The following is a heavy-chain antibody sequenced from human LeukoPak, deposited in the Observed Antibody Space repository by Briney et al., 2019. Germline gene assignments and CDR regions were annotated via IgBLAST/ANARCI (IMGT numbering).Heavy chain of an antibody. Sequence: GGSLRLSCAASGFTFDDYAMHWVRQAPGKGLEWVSGISWNSGSIGYADSVKGRFTIFRDNAKNSLYLQMNSLRAEDTALYYCAKDILSSTSPDYYYGMDVWGQGTTVTVSS. CDR3: AKDILSSTSPDYYYGMDV. CDR1: GFTFDDYA. V-gene: IGHV3-9*01. CDR2: ISWNSGSI. D-gene: IGHD2-2*01. J-gene: IGHJ6*02.